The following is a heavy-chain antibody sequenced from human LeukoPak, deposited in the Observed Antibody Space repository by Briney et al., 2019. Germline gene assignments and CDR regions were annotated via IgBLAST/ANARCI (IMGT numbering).Heavy chain of an antibody. Sequence: GGSLRLSCAASGFTFSSYWMSWVRQAPGKGLEWVANIKQDGSEKYYVDSVKGRFTISRDNAKNSLYLQMNSLRAENTAVYYCARTPAAMRGWYYYYYMDVWGKGTRVTLSS. J-gene: IGHJ6*03. CDR3: ARTPAAMRGWYYYYYMDV. V-gene: IGHV3-7*01. D-gene: IGHD2-2*01. CDR2: IKQDGSEK. CDR1: GFTFSSYW.